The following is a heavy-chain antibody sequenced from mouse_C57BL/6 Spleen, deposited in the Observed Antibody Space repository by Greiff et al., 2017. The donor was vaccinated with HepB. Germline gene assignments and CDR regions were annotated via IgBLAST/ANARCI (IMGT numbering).Heavy chain of an antibody. CDR1: GYTFTSYW. Sequence: QVQLQQPGTELVKPGASVKLSCKASGYTFTSYWMHWVKQRPGQGLEWIGNINPSNGGTNYNEKFKSKATLTVDKSSSTAYMQLSSLTSEDSADYYCARSGYYGSSYYAMDYWGQGTSVTVSS. J-gene: IGHJ4*01. V-gene: IGHV1-53*01. CDR2: INPSNGGT. CDR3: ARSGYYGSSYYAMDY. D-gene: IGHD1-1*01.